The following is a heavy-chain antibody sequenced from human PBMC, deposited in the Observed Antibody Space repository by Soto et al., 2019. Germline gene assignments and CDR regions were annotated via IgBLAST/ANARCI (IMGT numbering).Heavy chain of an antibody. CDR2: IDESGDS. CDR1: GGPIMSSSHD. J-gene: IGHJ4*02. CDR3: AREGGYVDY. V-gene: IGHV4-39*02. Sequence: SETLSLTCTVSGGPIMSSSHDWGWIRQSPGTGLEWIGSIDESGDSYYNPSLKSRVTIFVDTSKNQFSLKLISVTGADSAIYYCAREGGYVDYWGQGTLVTVSS. D-gene: IGHD1-1*01.